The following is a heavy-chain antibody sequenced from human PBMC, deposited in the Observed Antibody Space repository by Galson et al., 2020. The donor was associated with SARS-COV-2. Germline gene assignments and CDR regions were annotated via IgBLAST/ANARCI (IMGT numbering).Heavy chain of an antibody. CDR2: IYHSGRT. V-gene: IGHV4-34*01. D-gene: IGHD3-22*01. CDR1: GGSFSGYY. Sequence: SETLSLTCAVYGGSFSGYYWTWIRQPPGKGLEWIGDIYHSGRTTYNTSLKSRVTISVDTSKNQFSLNLGSVTAADAAVYYCARAPTSSGFLYYYYYGMDGWGQGTTVTVSS. J-gene: IGHJ6*02. CDR3: ARAPTSSGFLYYYYYGMDG.